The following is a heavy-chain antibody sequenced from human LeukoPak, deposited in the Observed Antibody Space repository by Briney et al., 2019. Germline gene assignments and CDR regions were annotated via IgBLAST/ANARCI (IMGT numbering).Heavy chain of an antibody. V-gene: IGHV3-21*01. CDR2: ISSSSSYI. CDR3: AREKYFLRSFDI. Sequence: GGSLRLSCAASGFTFSSYSMNWVRQAPGKGLEWVSSISSSSSYIYYADSVKGRFTISRDNAKNSLYLQMNSLGAEDTAVYYCAREKYFLRSFDIWGQGTMVTVSS. J-gene: IGHJ3*02. CDR1: GFTFSSYS. D-gene: IGHD3-9*01.